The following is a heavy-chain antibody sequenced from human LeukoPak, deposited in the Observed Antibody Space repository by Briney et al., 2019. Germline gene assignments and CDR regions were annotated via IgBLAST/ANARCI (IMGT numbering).Heavy chain of an antibody. CDR3: ARGSLWFGESHFDY. D-gene: IGHD3-10*01. J-gene: IGHJ4*02. CDR2: ISAYNGNT. V-gene: IGHV1-18*01. CDR1: GYTFTSYG. Sequence: ASVKVSCKASGYTFTSYGISWVRQAPGQGLEWMGWISAYNGNTNYAQKLQGRVTMTTDTSTSTAYMELRSLRSDDTAVYHCARGSLWFGESHFDYWGQGTLVTVSS.